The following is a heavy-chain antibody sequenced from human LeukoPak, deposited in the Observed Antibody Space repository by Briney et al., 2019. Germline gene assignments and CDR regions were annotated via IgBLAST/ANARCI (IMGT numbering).Heavy chain of an antibody. CDR2: ISGSGGST. CDR1: GFTFSSYA. CDR3: ANLESPRIALLG. D-gene: IGHD6-13*01. J-gene: IGHJ4*02. Sequence: GGSLRLSCAASGFTFSSYAMSWVRQAPGEGLEWVSAISGSGGSTYYADSVKGRFTISRDNSKNTLYLQMNSLRAEDTAVYYCANLESPRIALLGWGQGTLVTVSS. V-gene: IGHV3-23*01.